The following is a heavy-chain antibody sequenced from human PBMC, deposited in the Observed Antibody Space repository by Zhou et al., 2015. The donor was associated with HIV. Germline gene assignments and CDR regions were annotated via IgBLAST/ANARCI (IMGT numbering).Heavy chain of an antibody. CDR2: IIPIFGTA. CDR1: GGTFSSYA. D-gene: IGHD6-6*01. Sequence: QVQLVQSGAEVKKPGSSVKVSCKASGGTFSSYAISWVRQAPGQGLEWMGGIIPIFGTANYAQKFQGRVTITADESTSTAYMELSSLRSEDTAVYYCARVWGSSSAGATTEYYMDVWGKGTTVTVSS. V-gene: IGHV1-69*01. J-gene: IGHJ6*03. CDR3: ARVWGSSSAGATTEYYMDV.